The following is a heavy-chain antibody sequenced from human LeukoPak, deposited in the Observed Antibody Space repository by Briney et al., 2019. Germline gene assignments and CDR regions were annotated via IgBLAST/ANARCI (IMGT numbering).Heavy chain of an antibody. CDR1: CGSISSYL. CDR2: IYYSGST. D-gene: IGHD6-13*01. CDR3: ARVGKQLGLYYMDV. J-gene: IGHJ6*03. Sequence: SDTLSLTCTVSCGSISSYLWRWLRQPAGEGPEVVGYIYYSGSTYYNPSLKSRFTILVDKSKNQLSLQLSCVTAADTAVYYCARVGKQLGLYYMDVWGKGPADSVSS. V-gene: IGHV4-59*07.